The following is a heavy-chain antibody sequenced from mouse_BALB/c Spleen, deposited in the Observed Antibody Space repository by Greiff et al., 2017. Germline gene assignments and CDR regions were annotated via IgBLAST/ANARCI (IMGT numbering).Heavy chain of an antibody. V-gene: IGHV1-69*02. CDR1: GYTFTSYW. CDR2: IDPSDSYT. J-gene: IGHJ3*01. CDR3: ARSVYDGYYPAWFAY. D-gene: IGHD2-3*01. Sequence: QVQLQQPGAELVKPGASVKLSCKASGYTFTSYWMPWVKQRPGQGLEWIGEIDPSDSYTNYNQKFKGKATLTVDKSSSTAYMQLSSLTSEDSAVYYCARSVYDGYYPAWFAYWGQGTLVTVSA.